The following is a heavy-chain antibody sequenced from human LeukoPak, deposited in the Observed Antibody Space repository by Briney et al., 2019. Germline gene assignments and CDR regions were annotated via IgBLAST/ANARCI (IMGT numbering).Heavy chain of an antibody. V-gene: IGHV1-2*02. J-gene: IGHJ4*02. CDR2: INSNTGAT. D-gene: IGHD3-16*01. Sequence: ASVKVSCKASGLTFTDYYMHWARQAPGQGLEWMGWINSNTGATNYAQNFQGRVTMTRDTSISTAYMDLSRLTSDDTAMYYCVRDVTRGGFWGQGTLVTVSS. CDR1: GLTFTDYY. CDR3: VRDVTRGGF.